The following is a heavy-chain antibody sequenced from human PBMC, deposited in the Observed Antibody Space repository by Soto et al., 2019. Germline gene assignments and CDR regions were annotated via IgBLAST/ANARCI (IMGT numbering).Heavy chain of an antibody. CDR2: IWYDGSNK. CDR1: GFTFSSYG. CDR3: ASSGSDWSPDY. D-gene: IGHD1-26*01. Sequence: GSLRLSCAASGFTFSSYGMHWVRQAPGKGLEWVAVIWYDGSNKYYADSVKGRFTISRDNSKNTLYLQMNSLRAEDTAVYYCASSGSDWSPDYWGQGTLVTVSS. J-gene: IGHJ4*02. V-gene: IGHV3-33*01.